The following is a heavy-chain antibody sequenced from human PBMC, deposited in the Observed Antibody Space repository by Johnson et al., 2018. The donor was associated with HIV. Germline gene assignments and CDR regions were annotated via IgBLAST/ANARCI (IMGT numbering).Heavy chain of an antibody. V-gene: IGHV3-7*02. CDR3: ARAFRGGWYDAFDI. D-gene: IGHD6-19*01. CDR1: GFTFSSYA. Sequence: VQLVESGGGVVQPGRSLRLSCAASGFTFSSYAMNWVRQAPGKGLEWVANINQAGSEKYSVDSVKGRFTISRHNAKNSLYLQMNSLRAEDTAVYYCARAFRGGWYDAFDIWGQGTRVTVSS. CDR2: INQAGSEK. J-gene: IGHJ3*02.